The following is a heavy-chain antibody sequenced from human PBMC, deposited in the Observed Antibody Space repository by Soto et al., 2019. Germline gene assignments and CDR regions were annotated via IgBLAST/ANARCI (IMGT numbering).Heavy chain of an antibody. D-gene: IGHD2-2*01. CDR2: INHSGST. V-gene: IGHV4-34*01. CDR1: GGSFSRYY. CDR3: ANALYCSSTSCV. Sequence: SETLSLTCAVSGGSFSRYYWSWIRQPPGKGLEWIGEINHSGSTNYNPSLKSRVTISVDTSKNQFSLKLSSVTAADTAVYYCANALYCSSTSCVWGQGTLVTVSS. J-gene: IGHJ4*02.